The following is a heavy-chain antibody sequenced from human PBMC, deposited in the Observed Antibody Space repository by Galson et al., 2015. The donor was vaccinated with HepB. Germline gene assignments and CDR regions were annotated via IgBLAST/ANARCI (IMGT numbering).Heavy chain of an antibody. CDR3: ARVGPLDGYKDWYFDL. Sequence: SVKVSCKASGGTFSSYTISWVRQAPGQGLEWMGRIIPILGIANYAQKFQGRVTITADKSTSTAYMELSSLRSEDTAVYCCARVGPLDGYKDWYFDLWGRGTLVTVSS. CDR2: IIPILGIA. V-gene: IGHV1-69*02. D-gene: IGHD5-24*01. CDR1: GGTFSSYT. J-gene: IGHJ2*01.